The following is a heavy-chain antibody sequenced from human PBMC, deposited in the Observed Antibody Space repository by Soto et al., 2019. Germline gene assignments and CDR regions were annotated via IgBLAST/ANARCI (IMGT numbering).Heavy chain of an antibody. CDR1: GGSISSSSYY. CDR2: IYYSGGT. V-gene: IGHV4-39*01. Sequence: SETLSLTCTVSGGSISSSSYYWGWIRQPPGKGLEWIGSIYYSGGTYYNPSLKSRVTISVDTSKNQFSLKLSSVTAADTAVYYCASLRGSSSWYGNAFDIWGQGTMVTVSS. D-gene: IGHD6-13*01. CDR3: ASLRGSSSWYGNAFDI. J-gene: IGHJ3*02.